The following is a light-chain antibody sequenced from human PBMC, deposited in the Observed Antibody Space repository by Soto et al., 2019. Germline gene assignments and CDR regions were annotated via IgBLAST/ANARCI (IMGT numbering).Light chain of an antibody. CDR3: QSADSSGTYVV. CDR2: KDS. CDR1: ALPKQY. V-gene: IGLV3-25*03. Sequence: SYELTQPPSVSVSPGQTARITCSGDALPKQYAYWYQQKPGQAPVLVIYKDSERPSGIPERFSGSCSGTTVTLTISGVQAEDEADYYCQSADSSGTYVVLGGGTKLTVL. J-gene: IGLJ2*01.